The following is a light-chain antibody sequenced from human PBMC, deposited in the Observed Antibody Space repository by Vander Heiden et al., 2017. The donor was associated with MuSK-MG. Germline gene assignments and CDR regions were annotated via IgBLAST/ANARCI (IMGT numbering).Light chain of an antibody. CDR1: QSISSY. CDR3: QQSYSTLT. J-gene: IGKJ4*01. V-gene: IGKV1-39*01. CDR2: AAS. Sequence: DIQMTQSPSSLSASVGDRVTITCRASQSISSYLNWYQQKPGKAPKLLIYAASRLQSGVPSRFSGSGSGTDFTLTISRLQPEDFATYYWQQSYSTLTFGGGTKVEIK.